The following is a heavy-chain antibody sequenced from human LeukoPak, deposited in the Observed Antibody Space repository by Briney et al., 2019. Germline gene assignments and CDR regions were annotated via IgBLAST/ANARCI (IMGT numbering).Heavy chain of an antibody. J-gene: IGHJ4*02. D-gene: IGHD3-22*01. CDR3: ARDTRPTDRSGYYHPDYFDY. CDR1: GFIFSNYE. Sequence: GGSLRLSCAASGFIFSNYEMNWVRQAPGKGLEWVSYISSSGSTIYYADSVKGRCTISRDNAKNSLYLQMNSLRAEDTAVYYCARDTRPTDRSGYYHPDYFDYWGQGTLVTVSS. V-gene: IGHV3-48*03. CDR2: ISSSGSTI.